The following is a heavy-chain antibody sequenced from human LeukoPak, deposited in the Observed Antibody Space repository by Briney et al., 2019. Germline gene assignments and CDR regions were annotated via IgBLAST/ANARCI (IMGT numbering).Heavy chain of an antibody. D-gene: IGHD5-12*01. Sequence: ASVKVSCKASGGTFSSYAISWVRQAPGQGLEWMGGIIPIFGTANYAQKFQGRVTITADESTSTAYMELSSLRSEDTAVYYCARIRKWLRPRVFDYWGQGTRVTVSS. V-gene: IGHV1-69*13. CDR2: IIPIFGTA. CDR1: GGTFSSYA. CDR3: ARIRKWLRPRVFDY. J-gene: IGHJ4*02.